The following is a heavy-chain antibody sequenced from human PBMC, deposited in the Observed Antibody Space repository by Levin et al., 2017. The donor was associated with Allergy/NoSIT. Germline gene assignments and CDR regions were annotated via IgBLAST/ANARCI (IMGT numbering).Heavy chain of an antibody. CDR3: ARDGYSSGCPEN. J-gene: IGHJ4*02. D-gene: IGHD6-19*01. CDR1: GFTFSSYG. V-gene: IGHV3-33*01. Sequence: GGSLRLSCAASGFTFSSYGMHWVRQAPGKGLEWVAVIWYDGSNKYYADSVKGRFTISRDNSKNTLYLQMNSLRAEDTAVYYCARDGYSSGCPENWGQGTLVTVSS. CDR2: IWYDGSNK.